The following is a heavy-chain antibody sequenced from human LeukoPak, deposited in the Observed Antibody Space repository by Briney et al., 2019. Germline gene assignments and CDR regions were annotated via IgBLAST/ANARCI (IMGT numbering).Heavy chain of an antibody. D-gene: IGHD3-10*01. CDR3: AKVYGSGSY. CDR1: GXXXXXXX. J-gene: IGHJ4*02. V-gene: IGHV3-66*01. CDR2: IXSXGST. Sequence: GGSLRLSCAAXGXXXXXXXXXXXXXAXXXGLXWVSXIXSXGSTYYAXSXKGRFTVSRDISKNTLYLQMNSXRADDTAVYYCAKVYGSGSYWGQGTLVTVSS.